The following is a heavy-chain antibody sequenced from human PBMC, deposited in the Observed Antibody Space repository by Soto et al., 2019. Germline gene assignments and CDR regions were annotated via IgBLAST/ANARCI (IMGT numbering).Heavy chain of an antibody. V-gene: IGHV1-69*12. D-gene: IGHD3-3*02. J-gene: IGHJ6*02. CDR3: ARDKDRQQLGGNYYYGIDV. CDR2: ISRIFPTP. CDR1: GGTFGNSA. Sequence: QVQLVQSGAEVKKPGSSVTVSCKASGGTFGNSAISWVRQAPGQGLEWMGGISRIFPTPDYAQKFQGRVTITADESTSTAYMELTSLRSEDTAVYYCARDKDRQQLGGNYYYGIDVWGQGTTVTVSS.